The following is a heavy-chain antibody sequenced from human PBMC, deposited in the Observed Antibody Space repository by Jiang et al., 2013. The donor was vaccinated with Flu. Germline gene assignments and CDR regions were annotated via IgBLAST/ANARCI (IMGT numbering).Heavy chain of an antibody. V-gene: IGHV2-5*02. CDR1: GFSLSTDGAG. CDR2: MSWDGDT. J-gene: IGHJ3*02. CDR3: ARIYYYDRDGFDI. D-gene: IGHD3-22*01. Sequence: KPTQTLTLTCTFSGFSLSTDGAGVGWIRQPPGQALEWLALMSWDGDTRYNASLRRRVVITTDTSKSQVVLTMTNVGPVDTATYYCARIYYYDRDGFDIWGQGTVVTVSS.